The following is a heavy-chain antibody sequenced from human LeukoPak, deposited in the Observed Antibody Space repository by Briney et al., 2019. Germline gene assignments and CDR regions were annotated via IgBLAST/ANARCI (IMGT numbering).Heavy chain of an antibody. J-gene: IGHJ4*02. D-gene: IGHD4-17*01. CDR1: RFTFSLYT. CDR2: ISYDGSNK. Sequence: GGSLRLSCVGSRFTFSLYTIHWVRQAPGKGLEWVAVISYDGSNKYYADSVKGRFTISRDNSKNTLYLQMNSLRAEDTAVYYCAKVSVDDYGDYWGQGTLVTVSS. V-gene: IGHV3-30*04. CDR3: AKVSVDDYGDY.